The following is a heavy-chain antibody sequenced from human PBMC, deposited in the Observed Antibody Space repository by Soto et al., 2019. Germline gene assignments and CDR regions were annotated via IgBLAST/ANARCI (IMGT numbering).Heavy chain of an antibody. CDR1: GGSFSGNY. CDR2: ISHSGSGT. J-gene: IGHJ4*02. Sequence: QVQLQQWGAGLLMHSETLSLTCTVYGGSFSGNYWSWIRQPPGMGLEWIGEISHSGSGTNYNPSLKSRVTISVDTSKNQFSLKLSSVTAADTAMYYCARGHLPGGNTFYYDYWGQGTLVTVSS. V-gene: IGHV4-34*01. CDR3: ARGHLPGGNTFYYDY. D-gene: IGHD2-15*01.